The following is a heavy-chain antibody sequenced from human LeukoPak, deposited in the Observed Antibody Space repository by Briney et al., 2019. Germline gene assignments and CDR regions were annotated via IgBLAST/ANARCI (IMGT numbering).Heavy chain of an antibody. CDR3: AREVVAAAGTVDY. V-gene: IGHV4-4*07. J-gene: IGHJ4*02. CDR2: ISGSGST. Sequence: SETLSLTCSVSGDSISYFYWIWIRQAAGKGLEWIGRISGSGSTNYNPSLKSRVTISVDTSKNQFSLKLSSVTAADTAVYYCAREVVAAAGTVDYWGQGTLVTVSS. D-gene: IGHD6-13*01. CDR1: GDSISYFY.